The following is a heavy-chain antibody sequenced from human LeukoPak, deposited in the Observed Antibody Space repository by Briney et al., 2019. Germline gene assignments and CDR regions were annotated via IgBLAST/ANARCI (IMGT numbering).Heavy chain of an antibody. D-gene: IGHD3-22*01. CDR1: GYSFTDYW. CDR3: ARQNDSSGYYMYYFDY. J-gene: IGHJ4*02. V-gene: IGHV5-51*01. Sequence: GESLKISCKGSGYSFTDYWIGWVRQMPGKGLEWMGIIYPGDSDTRYSPSFQGQVTISADKSISTAYLQWSSLKASDTAMYYCARQNDSSGYYMYYFDYWGQGTLVTVSS. CDR2: IYPGDSDT.